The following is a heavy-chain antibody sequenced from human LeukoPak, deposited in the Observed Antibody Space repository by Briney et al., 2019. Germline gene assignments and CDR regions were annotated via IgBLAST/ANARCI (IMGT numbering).Heavy chain of an antibody. CDR2: ISLSGLT. CDR3: ARENWAFSPFVY. CDR1: GDSITTNNW. J-gene: IGHJ4*02. V-gene: IGHV4-4*02. D-gene: IGHD2/OR15-2a*01. Sequence: SETLSHTCGLSGDSITTNNWGSWVRQPPGQGLEWIGEISLSGLTNYNPSLKSRVTVSLDKFKNLLFLKMTSVTAADTAEYYCARENWAFSPFVYWGQGTLVTVSS.